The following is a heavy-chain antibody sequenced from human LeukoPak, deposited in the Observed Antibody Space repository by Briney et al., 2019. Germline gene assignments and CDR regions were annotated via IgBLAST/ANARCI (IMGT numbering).Heavy chain of an antibody. CDR2: ISAYNGNT. V-gene: IGHV1-18*01. J-gene: IGHJ4*02. CDR1: GYTFTNYG. CDR3: ARDTDYYGSGSYFSFSDY. Sequence: ASVKVSCKASGYTFTNYGFSWVRQAPGQGLEWMGWISAYNGNTNYAQKLQGRVTMTTDISTSTAYMELRSLRSDDTAVYYCARDTDYYGSGSYFSFSDYWGQGTLVTVSS. D-gene: IGHD3-10*01.